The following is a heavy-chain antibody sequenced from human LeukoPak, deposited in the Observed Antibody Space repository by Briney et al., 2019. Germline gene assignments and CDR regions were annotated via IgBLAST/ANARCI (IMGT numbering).Heavy chain of an antibody. D-gene: IGHD4-17*01. Sequence: ASVKISCKASGYTFTGYYMHWVRQAPGQGLEWMGWINPNSGGTNYAQKFQGWVTMTRDTSISTAYMELSRLRSDDTAVYYCARDIGMPTVRTGFDVGWFDPWGQGTLVTVSP. CDR1: GYTFTGYY. CDR3: ARDIGMPTVRTGFDVGWFDP. CDR2: INPNSGGT. J-gene: IGHJ5*02. V-gene: IGHV1-2*04.